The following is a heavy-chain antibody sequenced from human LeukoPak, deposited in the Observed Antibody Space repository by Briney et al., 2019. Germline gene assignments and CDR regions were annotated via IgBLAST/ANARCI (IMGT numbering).Heavy chain of an antibody. J-gene: IGHJ4*01. CDR2: IYYSGST. D-gene: IGHD3-22*01. CDR1: GDSISSYY. Sequence: ASETLSLTCTVSGDSISSYYCSWIRQPPGKGLEWIGYIYYSGSTSYNPSLKSRVTISLDTSKNQFSLQLSSVTAADTAVYYCARLAKKQIPHYYDSSGYYRTQKYYFDYWGHGTLVTVSS. V-gene: IGHV4-59*12. CDR3: ARLAKKQIPHYYDSSGYYRTQKYYFDY.